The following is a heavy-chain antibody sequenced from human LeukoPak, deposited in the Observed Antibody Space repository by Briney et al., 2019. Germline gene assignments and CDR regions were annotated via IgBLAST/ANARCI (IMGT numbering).Heavy chain of an antibody. Sequence: ASVKVSCKASGYTFTSYGISWVRQAPGQGLEWMGWISAYNGNTNYAQKLQGRVTMTTDTSTSTAYMELRSLRSDDTAVYYCARDFAPYCSGGSCYEGTGDDYWGQGTLVTVSS. D-gene: IGHD2-15*01. CDR2: ISAYNGNT. CDR1: GYTFTSYG. CDR3: ARDFAPYCSGGSCYEGTGDDY. J-gene: IGHJ4*02. V-gene: IGHV1-18*01.